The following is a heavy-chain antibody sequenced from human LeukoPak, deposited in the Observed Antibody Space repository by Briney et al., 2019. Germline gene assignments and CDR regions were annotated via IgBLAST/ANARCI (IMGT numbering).Heavy chain of an antibody. CDR1: GGTFSSYA. V-gene: IGHV1-18*01. D-gene: IGHD3-10*01. CDR2: ISAYNGNT. Sequence: GASVKVSCKASGGTFSSYAISWVRQAPGQGLEWMGWISAYNGNTNYAQKLQGRVTMTTDTSTSTAYMELRSLRSDDTAVYYCARDRDGSSIFDPWGQGTLVTVSS. J-gene: IGHJ5*02. CDR3: ARDRDGSSIFDP.